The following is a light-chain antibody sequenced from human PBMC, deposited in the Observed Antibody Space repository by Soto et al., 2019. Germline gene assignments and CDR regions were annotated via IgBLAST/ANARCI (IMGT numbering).Light chain of an antibody. V-gene: IGKV1-5*01. CDR3: QQYPTDWT. CDR1: ESIDNW. Sequence: DIQMTQSPSTLSASVGDTVTITCRASESIDNWLAWYQQKPGKAPKLLIFAASTLVGGVPSRFSGRGSGTEFTLTISRLQADDFATYYCQQYPTDWTFGQWTTVDIX. J-gene: IGKJ1*01. CDR2: AAS.